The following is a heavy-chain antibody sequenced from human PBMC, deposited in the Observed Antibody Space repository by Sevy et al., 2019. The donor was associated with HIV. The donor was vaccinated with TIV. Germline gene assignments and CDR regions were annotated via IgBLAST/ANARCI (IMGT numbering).Heavy chain of an antibody. CDR3: AKDADYYDSSGNFGAFDY. D-gene: IGHD3-22*01. Sequence: GGSLRLSCAASGFTFSSYAMSWVRQAPGKGLEWVSAISGSGGSTYYADSVKGRFTISRDNSKNSLYLQMNSLRAEDTALYYCAKDADYYDSSGNFGAFDYWGQGTLVTVSS. J-gene: IGHJ4*02. CDR1: GFTFSSYA. CDR2: ISGSGGST. V-gene: IGHV3-23*01.